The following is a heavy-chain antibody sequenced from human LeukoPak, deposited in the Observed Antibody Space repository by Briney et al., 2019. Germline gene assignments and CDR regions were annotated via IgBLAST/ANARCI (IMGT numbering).Heavy chain of an antibody. V-gene: IGHV4-34*01. D-gene: IGHD2-15*01. CDR1: GGSFSGYY. CDR2: INHSGST. J-gene: IGHJ4*02. CDR3: AIRRYCSGGSCYSLGMDY. Sequence: KPSETLSLTCAVYGGSFSGYYWSWIRQPPGKGPEGIGEINHSGSTNYNPSLKSRVTISVDTSKNQFSLKLSSVTAADTAVYYCAIRRYCSGGSCYSLGMDYWGQGTLVTVSS.